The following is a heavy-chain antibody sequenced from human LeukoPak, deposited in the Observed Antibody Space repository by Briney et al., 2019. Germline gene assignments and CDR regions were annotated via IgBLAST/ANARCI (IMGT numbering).Heavy chain of an antibody. Sequence: GGSLRLSXAASGVTFSDYYMSWIRQAPGKGLEWVSYISSSGSTIYYADSVKGRFTISRDNAKNSLYLQMNNLRVEDTAVYYCARDQPIGYNYGYPFDNWGQGTLVTVSS. D-gene: IGHD5-18*01. J-gene: IGHJ4*02. V-gene: IGHV3-11*04. CDR2: ISSSGSTI. CDR1: GVTFSDYY. CDR3: ARDQPIGYNYGYPFDN.